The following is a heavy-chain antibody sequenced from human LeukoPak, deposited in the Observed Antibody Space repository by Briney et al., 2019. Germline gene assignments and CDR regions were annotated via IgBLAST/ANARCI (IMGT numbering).Heavy chain of an antibody. CDR1: GFTFSSYA. J-gene: IGHJ4*02. D-gene: IGHD6-13*01. CDR3: ARDSGSSSWYGVDYFDY. Sequence: GGSLRLSCAASGFTFSSYAMHWVRQAPGKGLEWVAVISYDGSNKYYADSVKGRFTISRDNSKNTLYLQMNSLRAEDTAVYYCARDSGSSSWYGVDYFDYWGQGTLVTVSS. V-gene: IGHV3-30-3*01. CDR2: ISYDGSNK.